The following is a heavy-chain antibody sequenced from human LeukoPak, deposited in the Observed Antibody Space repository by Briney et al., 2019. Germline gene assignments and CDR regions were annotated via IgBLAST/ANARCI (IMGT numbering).Heavy chain of an antibody. CDR2: INSDGSST. CDR1: GFTFSSYW. V-gene: IGHV3-74*01. CDR3: ARLAPSVITFGGVIPGGLDY. D-gene: IGHD3-16*02. J-gene: IGHJ4*02. Sequence: PGGSLRLSCAASGFTFSSYWMHWVRQAPGKGLVWVSRINSDGSSTSYADSVKGRFTISRDNAKNTLYLQMNSLRAEDTAVYYCARLAPSVITFGGVIPGGLDYWGQGTLVTVSS.